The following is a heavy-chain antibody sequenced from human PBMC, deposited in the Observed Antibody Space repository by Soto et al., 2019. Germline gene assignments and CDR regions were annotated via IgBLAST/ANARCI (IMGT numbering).Heavy chain of an antibody. CDR2: IYYSGST. CDR3: ARARIVGATIDY. J-gene: IGHJ4*02. D-gene: IGHD1-26*01. Sequence: QVQLQESGPGLVKPSETLSLTCTVSGGSISSYYWSWIRQPPGKGLEWIGYIYYSGSTNYNPSLKSRVTISVDTSKNQFSLKLSSVTAADTAVYYYARARIVGATIDYWGQGTLVTVSS. V-gene: IGHV4-59*01. CDR1: GGSISSYY.